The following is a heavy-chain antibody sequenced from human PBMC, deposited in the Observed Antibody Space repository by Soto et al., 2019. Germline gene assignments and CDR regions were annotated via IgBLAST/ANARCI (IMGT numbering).Heavy chain of an antibody. CDR2: IYPGDSDT. V-gene: IGHV5-51*01. D-gene: IGHD6-13*01. CDR1: RYSFTSYW. CDR3: ARHSAAADSRAFDI. Sequence: GESLKISCKGSRYSFTSYWRRWVRQMPGKGLEWMGIIYPGDSDTRYSSSFQGQVTISADKSISTAYLQWSSLKDSDTAMYYCARHSAAADSRAFDIWGQGTMVTVSS. J-gene: IGHJ3*02.